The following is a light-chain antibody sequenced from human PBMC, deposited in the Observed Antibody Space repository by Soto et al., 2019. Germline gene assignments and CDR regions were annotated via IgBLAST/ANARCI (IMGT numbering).Light chain of an antibody. CDR2: GAS. V-gene: IGKV3-20*01. Sequence: EVVLTQSPGTLSLSPGERATLSCRASQSISSSYLAWYQQRPGQAPRLLIHGASSRATGIPDRFSGSGYGADFTLTISRLEPEDFAVYYCQQYGISSHTFGQGTKLEIK. J-gene: IGKJ2*01. CDR3: QQYGISSHT. CDR1: QSISSSY.